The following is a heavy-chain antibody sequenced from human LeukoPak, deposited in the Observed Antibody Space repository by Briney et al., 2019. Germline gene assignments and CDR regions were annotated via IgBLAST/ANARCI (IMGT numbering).Heavy chain of an antibody. V-gene: IGHV3-21*01. CDR2: ISSSSSYI. CDR3: ARERDYYDSSGYGMFYDY. Sequence: PGGSLRLSCAASGFTFSSYSMNWVRQAPGKGLEWVSSISSSSSYIHYAASVKGRFTISRDNAKNSLYLQMSSMRAEDTAVYYCARERDYYDSSGYGMFYDYWGQGTLVTVSS. CDR1: GFTFSSYS. J-gene: IGHJ4*02. D-gene: IGHD3-22*01.